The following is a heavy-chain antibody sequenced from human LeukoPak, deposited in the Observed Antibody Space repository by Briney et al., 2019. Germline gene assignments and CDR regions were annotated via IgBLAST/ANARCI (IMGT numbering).Heavy chain of an antibody. D-gene: IGHD3-10*01. J-gene: IGHJ6*03. CDR3: ARGDGSGSYLGSYYYYYMDV. CDR2: IQYDGSNK. Sequence: GGSLRLSCAASGFTFNNYGMHWVRQAPGKGLEWVAFIQYDGSNKYYADSVKGRFTISRDNSKNTLYLQMGSLRAEDMAVYYCARGDGSGSYLGSYYYYYMDVWGKGTTVTISS. V-gene: IGHV3-30*02. CDR1: GFTFNNYG.